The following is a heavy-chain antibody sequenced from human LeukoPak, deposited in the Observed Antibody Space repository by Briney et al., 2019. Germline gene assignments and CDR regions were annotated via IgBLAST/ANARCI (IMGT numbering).Heavy chain of an antibody. V-gene: IGHV4-38-2*02. D-gene: IGHD3-10*01. CDR2: IYHSGST. CDR3: ARDDYGSGSYL. J-gene: IGHJ4*02. CDR1: GYSISSGYY. Sequence: SETLSLTCTVSGYSISSGYYWGWIRQPPGKGLEWIGSIYHSGSTYYNPSLKSRVTISVDTSKNQFSLKLSSVTAADTAVYYCARDDYGSGSYLWGQGTLVTVSS.